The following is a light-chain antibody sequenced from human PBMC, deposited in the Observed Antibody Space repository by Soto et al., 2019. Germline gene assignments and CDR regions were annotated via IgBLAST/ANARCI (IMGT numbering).Light chain of an antibody. CDR2: EVS. CDR1: SSDVGNYKF. J-gene: IGLJ1*01. V-gene: IGLV2-23*02. Sequence: QSALTQPASVSGSPGQSITISCTGSSSDVGNYKFVSWYQQYPGKAPKVILYEVSKRPSGVSYRFSGSQSGNTASLTISGLQAEDEADYYCCSYAGNYSSYFFGTGTKLTVL. CDR3: CSYAGNYSSYF.